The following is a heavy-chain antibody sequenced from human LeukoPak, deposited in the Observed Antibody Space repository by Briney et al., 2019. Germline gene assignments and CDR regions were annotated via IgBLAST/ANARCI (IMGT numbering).Heavy chain of an antibody. D-gene: IGHD3/OR15-3a*01. CDR1: GGSFSGYY. J-gene: IGHJ6*02. CDR2: INHSGST. CDR3: AWTSKPYYYYGMDV. Sequence: SETLSLTCAVYGGSFSGYYWSWIRQPPGKGLEWIGEINHSGSTNYNPSLKSRVTISVDTSKNQFSLKLSSVTAADTAVYYCAWTSKPYYYYGMDVWGQGTTVTVSS. V-gene: IGHV4-34*01.